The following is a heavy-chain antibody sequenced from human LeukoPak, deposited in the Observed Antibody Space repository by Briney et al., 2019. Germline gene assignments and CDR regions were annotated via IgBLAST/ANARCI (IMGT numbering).Heavy chain of an antibody. J-gene: IGHJ1*01. D-gene: IGHD3-10*01. CDR2: IYHGGST. CDR1: GGSISSYY. V-gene: IGHV4-38-2*02. Sequence: PSETLSLTCTVSGGSISSYYWSWIRQPPGKGLEWIGSIYHGGSTYYNPSLKSRVTISVDTSKNQFSLKLSSVTAADTAVYYCAREATMAQKYFQHWGQGTLVTVSS. CDR3: AREATMAQKYFQH.